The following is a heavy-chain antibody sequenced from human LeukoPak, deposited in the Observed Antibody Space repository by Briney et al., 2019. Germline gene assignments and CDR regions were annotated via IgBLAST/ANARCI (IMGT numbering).Heavy chain of an antibody. V-gene: IGHV3-74*03. J-gene: IGHJ3*02. CDR3: TRGMVGDAFDI. D-gene: IGHD2-15*01. Sequence: GGSLRLSCTASGFTFSNYWMHWVRQAPGKGLVWVSRINSGGGSTTYADSVKGRFSISRDNAKNTLYLQMNSLRAEDTAVYYCTRGMVGDAFDIWGHGTLVTVSS. CDR2: INSGGGST. CDR1: GFTFSNYW.